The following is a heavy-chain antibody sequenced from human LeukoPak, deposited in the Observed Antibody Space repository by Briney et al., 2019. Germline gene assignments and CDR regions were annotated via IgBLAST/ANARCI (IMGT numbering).Heavy chain of an antibody. CDR3: TKGDYHAY. Sequence: GGSLRLSCTASGFTFGDYGMSWFRQAPGKGLEWVGFIRSNTYGGTAEYAASVKGRFTISRDDSKSIAYLQMNSLKTEDTAVYYCTKGDYHAYWGQGTLATVSS. V-gene: IGHV3-49*03. J-gene: IGHJ4*02. CDR1: GFTFGDYG. CDR2: IRSNTYGGTA.